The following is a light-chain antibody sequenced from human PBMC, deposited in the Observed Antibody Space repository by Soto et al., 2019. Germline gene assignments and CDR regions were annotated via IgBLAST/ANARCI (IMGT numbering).Light chain of an antibody. CDR1: QSISIN. J-gene: IGKJ4*01. CDR2: GAS. CDR3: QQSHSFPLT. V-gene: IGKV3D-15*01. Sequence: EIVLTQSPGTLSVSPGDRVTLSCRASQSISINLAWYQHKPGQAPRLLIHGASTRATGIPARISGSGSGTEFTLTINSLQPEDFATYYCQQSHSFPLTFGGGTKVEI.